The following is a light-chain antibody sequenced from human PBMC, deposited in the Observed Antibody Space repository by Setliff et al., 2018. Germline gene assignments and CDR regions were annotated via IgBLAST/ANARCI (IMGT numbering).Light chain of an antibody. CDR1: TGPVTSGHY. V-gene: IGLV7-46*01. CDR3: SFAFSGHGI. J-gene: IGLJ2*01. Sequence: QAVVTQEPSLTVSPGGTATLTCASSTGPVTSGHYPYWFQQRPGQAPRTLIYDTSIKLSSTPARFSGSLLGGKAALTLSDAQPEDEAVYFCSFAFSGHGIFGGGTKVTVL. CDR2: DTS.